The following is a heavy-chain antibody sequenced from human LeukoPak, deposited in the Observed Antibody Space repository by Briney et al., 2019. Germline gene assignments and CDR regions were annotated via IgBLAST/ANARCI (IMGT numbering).Heavy chain of an antibody. CDR2: IYHNGRT. J-gene: IGHJ4*02. D-gene: IGHD2-2*01. CDR3: ASYCSSTSCYLGY. CDR1: GAPFSNDY. V-gene: IGHV4-59*01. Sequence: SETLSLTCTVSGAPFSNDYWSWVRQAPGKGLEWIGYIYHNGRTNYSPSLKSRITMSIDTSQNQFSLKLTSVTAADTAVYYCASYCSSTSCYLGYWGQGTLVTVSS.